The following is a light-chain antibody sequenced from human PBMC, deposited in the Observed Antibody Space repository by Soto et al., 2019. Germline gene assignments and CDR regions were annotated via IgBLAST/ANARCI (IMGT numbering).Light chain of an antibody. CDR3: QQYNNWSRT. Sequence: DIVMTQSPSTLSVSVGERATLSCRASQSVSSNLAWYQQKPGQAPRLLIYGASTRATGIPARFSGSGSGTEFTLTISSLQSEDFAVYYCQQYNNWSRTFGQGTKVDIK. J-gene: IGKJ1*01. CDR1: QSVSSN. V-gene: IGKV3-15*01. CDR2: GAS.